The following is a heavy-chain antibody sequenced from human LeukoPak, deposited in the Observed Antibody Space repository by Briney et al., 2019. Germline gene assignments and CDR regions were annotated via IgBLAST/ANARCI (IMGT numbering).Heavy chain of an antibody. CDR3: ARDPMVRGVPVLDFDY. CDR1: GYTFTGYY. CDR2: INPNSGGT. D-gene: IGHD3-10*01. J-gene: IGHJ4*02. V-gene: IGHV1-2*02. Sequence: ASVKVSCKASGYTFTGYYMHWVRQAPGQGLEWMGWINPNSGGTNYAQKFQGRVTMTRDTSISTAYMELSRLRSDDTAVYYCARDPMVRGVPVLDFDYWGQGTLVTVSS.